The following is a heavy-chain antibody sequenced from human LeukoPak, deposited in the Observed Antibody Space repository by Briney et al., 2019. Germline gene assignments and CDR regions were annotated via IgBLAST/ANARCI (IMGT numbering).Heavy chain of an antibody. CDR2: IIPILGIA. D-gene: IGHD3-22*01. V-gene: IGHV1-69*04. CDR3: ASQVDYYDSSGYFDY. J-gene: IGHJ4*02. Sequence: SVKVSCKASGGTFSSYAINWVRQAPGQGLEWMGRIIPILGIANYAQKFQGRVTFTADKSTSTAYMELSSLRSEDTAVYYCASQVDYYDSSGYFDYWGQGTLVTVSS. CDR1: GGTFSSYA.